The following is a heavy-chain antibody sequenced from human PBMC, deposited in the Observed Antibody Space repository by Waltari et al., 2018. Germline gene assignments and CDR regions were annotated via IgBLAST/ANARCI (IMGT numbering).Heavy chain of an antibody. CDR2: LSGSGAST. V-gene: IGHV3-23*01. CDR3: AKSPTYSGNSYYFDY. J-gene: IGHJ4*02. D-gene: IGHD1-26*01. Sequence: EMQLLGSGGGLVQPGGSLRLSCAASGFTFNRYSLPWVRRGPGKGLEWVSGLSGSGASTYYADSVKGRFTISRDNSKNILYLQMNSLRIDDTALYYCAKSPTYSGNSYYFDYWGQGSLVTVSS. CDR1: GFTFNRYS.